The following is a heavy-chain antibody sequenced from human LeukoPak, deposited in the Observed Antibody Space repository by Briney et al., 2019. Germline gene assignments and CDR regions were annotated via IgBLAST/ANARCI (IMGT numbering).Heavy chain of an antibody. Sequence: GASVKVSCKASGGTFSSYAISWVRQAPGQGLEWMGGIIPIFGTANYAQKFQGRVTITADESTSTAYMELSSLRSEDTAVYYCARGGIVGATIDWFDPWGQGTPVTVSS. CDR3: ARGGIVGATIDWFDP. CDR1: GGTFSSYA. D-gene: IGHD1-26*01. CDR2: IIPIFGTA. V-gene: IGHV1-69*01. J-gene: IGHJ5*02.